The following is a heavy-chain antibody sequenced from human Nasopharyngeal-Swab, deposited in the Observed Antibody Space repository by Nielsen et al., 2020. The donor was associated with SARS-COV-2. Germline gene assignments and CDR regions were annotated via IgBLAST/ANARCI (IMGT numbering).Heavy chain of an antibody. V-gene: IGHV1-2*06. CDR3: ARSVAGTTHYYYYYGMDV. D-gene: IGHD6-19*01. CDR1: GYTFTGYY. J-gene: IGHJ6*02. Sequence: ASVKVSCKASGYTFTGYYMHWVRQAPGQGLEWMGRINPNSGGTNYVQKFQGRVTMTRDTSISTAYMELSRLRSDDTAVYYCARSVAGTTHYYYYYGMDVWGQGTTVTVSS. CDR2: INPNSGGT.